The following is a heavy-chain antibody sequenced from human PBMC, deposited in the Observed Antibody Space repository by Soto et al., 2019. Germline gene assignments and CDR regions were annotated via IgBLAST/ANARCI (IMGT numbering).Heavy chain of an antibody. V-gene: IGHV4-4*07. Sequence: QVQLQQSGPGLVKPSETLSLTCTVSGGSISTYYWSWIRQPAGKGLEWIGRIHTSDDTQYNPSLKSRVTLLADTANNQFSLRLTSLTAADTAVYYCARALTSAAGLYFDYWGRGTLVTVSA. J-gene: IGHJ4*02. CDR2: IHTSDDT. CDR3: ARALTSAAGLYFDY. CDR1: GGSISTYY. D-gene: IGHD6-13*01.